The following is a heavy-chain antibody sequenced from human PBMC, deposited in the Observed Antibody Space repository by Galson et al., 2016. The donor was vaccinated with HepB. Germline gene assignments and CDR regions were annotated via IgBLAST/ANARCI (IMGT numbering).Heavy chain of an antibody. J-gene: IGHJ6*01. CDR2: ISSGGSTI. CDR1: GFTFSDYY. Sequence: SLRLSCAASGFTFSDYYMSWIRQAPGKGLEWVSYISSGGSTIYYADSVKGRFTISRDNAKNSLYLQTNSLHQGPIGLPPGTLLQEHLWG. CDR3: TLLQEHL. D-gene: IGHD1-26*01. V-gene: IGHV3-11*01.